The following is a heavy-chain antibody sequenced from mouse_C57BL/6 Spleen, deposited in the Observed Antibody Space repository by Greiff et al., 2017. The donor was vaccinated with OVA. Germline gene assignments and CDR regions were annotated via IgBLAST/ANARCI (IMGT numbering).Heavy chain of an antibody. CDR1: GYTFTDYE. CDR2: IDPETGGT. V-gene: IGHV1-15*01. Sequence: VQGVESGAELVRPGASVTLSCKASGYTFTDYEMHWVKQTPVHGLEWIGAIDPETGGTAYNQKFKGKAILTADKSSSTAYMELRSLTSEDSAVYYCTRWITTVVAGEFDYWGQGTTLTVSS. D-gene: IGHD1-1*01. J-gene: IGHJ2*01. CDR3: TRWITTVVAGEFDY.